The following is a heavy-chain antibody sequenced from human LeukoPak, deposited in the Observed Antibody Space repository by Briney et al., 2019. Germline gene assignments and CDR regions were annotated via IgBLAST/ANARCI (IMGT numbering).Heavy chain of an antibody. D-gene: IGHD7-27*01. CDR1: GYTLNTYW. CDR2: VYPGDSHT. Sequence: GESLTISCKASGYTLNTYWIGWVRQKPGKGLEWMAIVYPGDSHTRYSPSFQGHFTISADKTVTTAYLQWSSLEASDTAVYYCARLSGGSWANTEYFPDWGQGTLVIVSS. CDR3: ARLSGGSWANTEYFPD. J-gene: IGHJ1*01. V-gene: IGHV5-51*01.